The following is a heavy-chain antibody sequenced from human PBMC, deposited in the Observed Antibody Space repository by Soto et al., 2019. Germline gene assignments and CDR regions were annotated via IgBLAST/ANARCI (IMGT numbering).Heavy chain of an antibody. V-gene: IGHV2-26*01. CDR3: ARTYSSSMVWFDP. CDR2: IFSNDEK. D-gene: IGHD6-6*01. J-gene: IGHJ5*02. CDR1: GFSLSNARMG. Sequence: SGPTLVNPTETLTLTCTVSGFSLSNARMGVSWIRQPPGKALEWLAHIFSNDEKSYSTSLKSRLTISKDTSKSQVVLTMTNMDPVDTATYYCARTYSSSMVWFDPWGQGTLVTVSS.